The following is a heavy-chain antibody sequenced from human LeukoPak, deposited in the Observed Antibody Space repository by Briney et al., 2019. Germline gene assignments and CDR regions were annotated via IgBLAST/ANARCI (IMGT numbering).Heavy chain of an antibody. CDR3: TRGLFGGPKSTTFDY. Sequence: GGSLRLSCAASGFTFSSYSMNWVRQAPGKGLEWVSSISSSSSYIYYADSVKGRFTISRDNAKNSLYLQMNSLRAEDTAVYYCTRGLFGGPKSTTFDYWGQGTLVTVSS. V-gene: IGHV3-21*01. J-gene: IGHJ4*02. CDR2: ISSSSSYI. CDR1: GFTFSSYS. D-gene: IGHD2-21*01.